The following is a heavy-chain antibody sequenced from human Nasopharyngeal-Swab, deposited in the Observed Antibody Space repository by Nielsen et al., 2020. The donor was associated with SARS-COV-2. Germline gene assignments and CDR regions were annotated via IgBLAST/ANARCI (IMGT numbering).Heavy chain of an antibody. D-gene: IGHD2-2*01. V-gene: IGHV4-59*01. CDR2: IYYSGST. CDR3: SRGYCSRTSCYAARHFDY. CDR1: GGSISSYY. J-gene: IGHJ4*02. Sequence: SETLSLTCTVSGGSISSYYWSWIRQPPGKGLEWIGYIYYSGSTNYSPSLKSRVTISVDTSKNQFSLKLSSVTAADTAVYYCSRGYCSRTSCYAARHFDYWGQGTLVTVSS.